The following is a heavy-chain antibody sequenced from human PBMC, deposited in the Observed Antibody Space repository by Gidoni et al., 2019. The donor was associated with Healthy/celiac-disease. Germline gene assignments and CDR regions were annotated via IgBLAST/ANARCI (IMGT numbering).Heavy chain of an antibody. CDR1: GGNFSSDA. CDR3: AREGVSSSWYEYYFDY. CDR2: IIPILGIA. V-gene: IGHV1-69*04. Sequence: QVQLVQSGAEVKKPGTSVKGSCKASGGNFSSDAISWVRPAPGQGLEWMGRIIPILGIANYAQKFQGRVTITADKSTSTAYMELSSLRSEDTAVYYCAREGVSSSWYEYYFDYWGQGTLVTVSS. D-gene: IGHD6-13*01. J-gene: IGHJ4*02.